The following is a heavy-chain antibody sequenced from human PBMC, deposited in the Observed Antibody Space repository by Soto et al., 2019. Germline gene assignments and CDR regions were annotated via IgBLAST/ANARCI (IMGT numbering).Heavy chain of an antibody. CDR3: ARRKYCSTSSCYADYYYGMDV. CDR1: GYIFTNYW. CDR2: IDPSDPYT. J-gene: IGHJ6*02. V-gene: IGHV5-10-1*01. D-gene: IGHD2-2*01. Sequence: PGESLKISCKGSGYIFTNYWINWVRQMPGKGLEWMGRIDPSDPYTNYSPSFQGHVTISADKAINTAYLQWSSLKASDTAMYYCARRKYCSTSSCYADYYYGMDVWGQGTTVTVSS.